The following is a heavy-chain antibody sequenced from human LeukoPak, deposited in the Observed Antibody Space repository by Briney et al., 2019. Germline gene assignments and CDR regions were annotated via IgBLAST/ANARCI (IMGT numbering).Heavy chain of an antibody. CDR2: ISYDGSYK. V-gene: IGHV3-30*04. CDR3: AREGYCTNGVCSGKYFAKDV. J-gene: IGHJ6*02. D-gene: IGHD2-8*01. Sequence: GGFLRLSCTASGFIFSNYAMHWVRQAPGKGLEWVAVISYDGSYKYSADSVKGRFTISRDNSKNTLYLQMNSLRTEGTAVYYCAREGYCTNGVCSGKYFAKDVWGQGTTVTVSS. CDR1: GFIFSNYA.